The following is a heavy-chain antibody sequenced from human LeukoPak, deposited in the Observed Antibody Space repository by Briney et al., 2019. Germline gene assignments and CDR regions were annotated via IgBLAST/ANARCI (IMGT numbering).Heavy chain of an antibody. V-gene: IGHV3-23*01. Sequence: GGSLRLSCAASGFTFSRLAMTWVRQAPGKGLEWVSTISASGPYYADAVRGRFTISRDNSRNTLSLQMDSLRAEDTAVYYCARVRGSSSWLAPFDYWGQGTLVTVSS. CDR3: ARVRGSSSWLAPFDY. D-gene: IGHD6-6*01. CDR2: ISASGP. J-gene: IGHJ4*02. CDR1: GFTFSRLA.